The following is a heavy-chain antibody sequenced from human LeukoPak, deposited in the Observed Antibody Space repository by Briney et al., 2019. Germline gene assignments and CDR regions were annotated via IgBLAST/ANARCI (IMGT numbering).Heavy chain of an antibody. CDR1: GFTFSDYY. CDR2: ISSSGSTI. D-gene: IGHD1-26*01. CDR3: ARDQRWWELRDAFDI. V-gene: IGHV3-11*04. Sequence: NPGGSLRLSCAASGFTFSDYYMSWIRQAPGKGLEWVSYISSSGSTIYYADSVKGRFTISRDNAKNSLYLQMNSLRAEDTAVYYCARDQRWWELRDAFDIWGQGTMVTVSS. J-gene: IGHJ3*02.